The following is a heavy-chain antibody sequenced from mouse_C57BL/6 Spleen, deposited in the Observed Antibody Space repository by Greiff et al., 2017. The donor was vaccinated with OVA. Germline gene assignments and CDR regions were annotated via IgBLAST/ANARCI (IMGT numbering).Heavy chain of an antibody. J-gene: IGHJ4*01. CDR1: GFTFSGYA. CDR3: TREGNSSYAMDY. V-gene: IGHV5-9-1*02. Sequence: EVMLVESGEGLVKPGGSLKLSCAASGFTFSGYAMSWVRQTPEKRLEWVAYISSGGDYIYYADTVKGRFTISRDNARNTLYLQMSILKSEDTAMYYCTREGNSSYAMDYWGQGTSVTVSS. CDR2: ISSGGDYI.